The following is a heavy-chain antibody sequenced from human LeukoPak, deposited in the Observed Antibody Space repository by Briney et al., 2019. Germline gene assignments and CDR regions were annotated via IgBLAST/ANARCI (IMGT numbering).Heavy chain of an antibody. Sequence: SVTVSCTASGGTFSSYAISWVRQAPGQGLEWMGGIIPIFGTANYAQKFQGRVTITADEPTSTAYMELSSLRSEDTAVYYCARATYYYDSSPSDPWGQGTLVTVSS. CDR2: IIPIFGTA. CDR1: GGTFSSYA. V-gene: IGHV1-69*13. D-gene: IGHD3-22*01. J-gene: IGHJ5*02. CDR3: ARATYYYDSSPSDP.